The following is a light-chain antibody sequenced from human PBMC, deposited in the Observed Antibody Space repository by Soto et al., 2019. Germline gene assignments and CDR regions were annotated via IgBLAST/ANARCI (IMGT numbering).Light chain of an antibody. CDR3: SSHAGSSVV. CDR2: DVT. Sequence: QSALXQPRSVSGSTGQSVTTSCTGTSSDVGGYNYVSWYQQHPGKAPKLTIYDVTTRPSGVPDRFSGSKSGNTASLTISGLQAEDGADYYCSSHAGSSVVFGTGTKVTVL. V-gene: IGLV2-11*01. CDR1: SSDVGGYNY. J-gene: IGLJ1*01.